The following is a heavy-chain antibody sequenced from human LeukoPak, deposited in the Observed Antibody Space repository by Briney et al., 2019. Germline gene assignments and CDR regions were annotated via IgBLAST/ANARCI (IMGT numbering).Heavy chain of an antibody. CDR3: AKDLPSNIIAASYYFDY. CDR1: GFTFNNYA. Sequence: PGGSLRLSCAGSGFTFNNYAMSWARQAPGKGLEWVSGISGTSGRTYYADSVKGRFTISRDNSKNTLFLQMNSLRAEDTAVYYCAKDLPSNIIAASYYFDYWGQGTLVTVSS. V-gene: IGHV3-23*01. D-gene: IGHD6-6*01. J-gene: IGHJ4*02. CDR2: ISGTSGRT.